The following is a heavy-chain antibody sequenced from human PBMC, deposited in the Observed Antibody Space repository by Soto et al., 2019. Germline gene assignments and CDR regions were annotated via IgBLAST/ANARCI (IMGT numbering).Heavy chain of an antibody. J-gene: IGHJ4*02. CDR2: IRSKAYGGTT. D-gene: IGHD2-8*01. Sequence: PLRLSCTASGFTFNDYTLSWVRQAPGKGLEWVGFIRSKAYGGTTEYAASVKGRFTISRDDSKSIAYLQMNSLKTEDTAVYYCTAGKLYPSLDFDYWGQGTLVTVSS. CDR1: GFTFNDYT. V-gene: IGHV3-49*04. CDR3: TAGKLYPSLDFDY.